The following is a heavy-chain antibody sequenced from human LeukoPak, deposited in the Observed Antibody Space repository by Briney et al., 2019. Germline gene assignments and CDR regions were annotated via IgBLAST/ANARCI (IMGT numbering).Heavy chain of an antibody. Sequence: KPGGSLRLSCAVSGLTFSSYSFNGVRQAPGKGLEGVSSITPTSSYMYYADSVKGRFTISRDNAKNSLYLQMNSLRAEDTAVYYCARLRRNNDNSGYYYYYDYWGQGTLVTVSS. CDR3: ARLRRNNDNSGYYYYYDY. V-gene: IGHV3-21*01. D-gene: IGHD3-22*01. CDR2: ITPTSSYM. J-gene: IGHJ4*02. CDR1: GLTFSSYS.